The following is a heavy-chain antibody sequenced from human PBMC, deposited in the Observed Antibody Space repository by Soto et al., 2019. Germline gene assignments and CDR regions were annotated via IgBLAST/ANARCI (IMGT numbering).Heavy chain of an antibody. J-gene: IGHJ4*02. CDR1: GYTFTSYG. D-gene: IGHD6-19*01. V-gene: IGHV1-18*03. Sequence: QVQLVQSGAEVKKPGASVKVSCKASGYTFTSYGISWVRQAPGQGLEWMGWISAYNGNTNYAQKLQGRGNMTTDTATSTAYMELRSRRSDDMAVYYCPRLYGLAGTDYWGQGALVTVSS. CDR2: ISAYNGNT. CDR3: PRLYGLAGTDY.